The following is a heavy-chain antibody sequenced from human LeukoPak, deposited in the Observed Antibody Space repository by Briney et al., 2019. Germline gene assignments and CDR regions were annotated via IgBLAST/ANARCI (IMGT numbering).Heavy chain of an antibody. Sequence: ASVKVSCKASGYTFTSYAMHWVRQAPGQRLEWMGWINAGNGNTKYSQKFQGRVTITRDTSASTAYMELSSLRSEDTAVYYCARVGYGSGWFDYWGQGTLVTVSS. CDR2: INAGNGNT. J-gene: IGHJ4*02. CDR3: ARVGYGSGWFDY. V-gene: IGHV1-3*01. CDR1: GYTFTSYA. D-gene: IGHD6-19*01.